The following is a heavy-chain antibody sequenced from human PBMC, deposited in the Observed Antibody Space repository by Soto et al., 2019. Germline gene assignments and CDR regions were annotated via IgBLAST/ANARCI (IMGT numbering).Heavy chain of an antibody. Sequence: PSETLSLTCAVYGGSFSNNYWTCFRQPPGKGLEWIGEISPSGTTKYIPSLKSRGTISVDTSRKQFFLKVTSVSAADTAVYYCATSLWFGTQTEIWGTGTLVTVSS. D-gene: IGHD3-10*01. J-gene: IGHJ4*02. V-gene: IGHV4-34*01. CDR2: ISPSGTT. CDR3: ATSLWFGTQTEI. CDR1: GGSFSNNY.